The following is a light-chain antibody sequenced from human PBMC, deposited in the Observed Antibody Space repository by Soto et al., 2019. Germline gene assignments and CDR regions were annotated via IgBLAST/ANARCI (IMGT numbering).Light chain of an antibody. V-gene: IGLV2-14*01. CDR3: TSYTTSYTQV. J-gene: IGLJ3*02. CDR1: SSDVGGYNY. CDR2: EVT. Sequence: QSALTQPASVSGSPGQSITISCTGTSSDVGGYNYVSWYQHHPGKAPKLMIYEVTNRPSGVSNRFSGSKSGNTASLTISGLPAEDEDDYYCTSYTTSYTQVFGGGTKLTVL.